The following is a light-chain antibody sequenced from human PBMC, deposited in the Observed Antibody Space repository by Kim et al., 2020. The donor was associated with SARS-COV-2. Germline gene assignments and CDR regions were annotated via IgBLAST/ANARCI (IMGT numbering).Light chain of an antibody. CDR1: QSISSW. CDR2: DAS. CDR3: QQYNSYSGT. Sequence: EDRVTITCRASQSISSWLAWYQQKPGKAPKLLIYDASSLESGVPSRFSGSGSGTEFTLTISSLQPDDFATYYCQQYNSYSGTFGQGTKVDIK. J-gene: IGKJ1*01. V-gene: IGKV1-5*01.